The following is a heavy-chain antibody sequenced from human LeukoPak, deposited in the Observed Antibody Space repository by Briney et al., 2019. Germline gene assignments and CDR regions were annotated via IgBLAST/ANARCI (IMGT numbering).Heavy chain of an antibody. D-gene: IGHD6-13*01. V-gene: IGHV1-69*01. Sequence: GASVKVSCKASGGTFSSYAISWVRQAPGQGLERMGGIIPIFGTANYAQKFQGRVTITADESTSTAYMELSSLRSEDTAVYYCAGRIAAAGQYYFDYWGQGTLVTVSS. CDR3: AGRIAAAGQYYFDY. J-gene: IGHJ4*02. CDR1: GGTFSSYA. CDR2: IIPIFGTA.